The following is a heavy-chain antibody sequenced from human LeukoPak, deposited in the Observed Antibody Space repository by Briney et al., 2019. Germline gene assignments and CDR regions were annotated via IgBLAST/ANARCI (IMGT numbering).Heavy chain of an antibody. J-gene: IGHJ4*02. CDR1: GDSVSSNSAT. CDR3: ARAGRGEYYYDSSGYYYVGY. Sequence: SQTLSLTCAISGDSVSSNSATWNWIRQSPSRGLEWLGRTYYRSKWYNDYAVSVKSRITINPDTSKNQFSLKLSSVTAADTAVYYCARAGRGEYYYDSSGYYYVGYWGQGTLVTVSS. CDR2: TYYRSKWYN. D-gene: IGHD3-22*01. V-gene: IGHV6-1*01.